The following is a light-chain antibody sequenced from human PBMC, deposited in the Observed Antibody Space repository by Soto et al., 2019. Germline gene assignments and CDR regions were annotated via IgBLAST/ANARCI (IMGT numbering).Light chain of an antibody. CDR3: QSFDNILSGRV. CDR2: GNS. V-gene: IGLV2-14*01. CDR1: SSDVGEYNS. Sequence: QSALTQPASVSGSPGQSITISCTGTSSDVGEYNSVSWYQQHPGKAPKLLISGNSNRPSGVPDRFSASKSGISASLAITGLQAEDEADYYCQSFDNILSGRVFGGGTKLTVL. J-gene: IGLJ3*02.